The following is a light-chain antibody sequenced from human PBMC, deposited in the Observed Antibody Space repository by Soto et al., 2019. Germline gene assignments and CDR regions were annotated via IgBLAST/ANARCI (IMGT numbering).Light chain of an antibody. CDR3: QQYDSWPPYT. CDR1: QGVSSN. CDR2: GAS. V-gene: IGKV3-15*01. J-gene: IGKJ2*01. Sequence: EIVMTQSPATLSVSPGERATLSCRASQGVSSNLAWYQQRPGQAPRLLIYGASTRATGIPARFSGSGSGTEFTLPISSLQSEDFAVYYCQQYDSWPPYTFGQGTKLAIK.